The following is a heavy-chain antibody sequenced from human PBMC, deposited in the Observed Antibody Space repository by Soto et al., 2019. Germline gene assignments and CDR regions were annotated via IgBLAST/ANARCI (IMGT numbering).Heavy chain of an antibody. Sequence: GGSLRLSCAASGFTFSNAWMSWVRQAPGKGLEWVGRIKSKTDGGTTDYAAPVKGRFTISRDDSKNTLYLQMNSLKTEDTAVYYCTTVRRGLKFYYYMDVWGKGTTVTVSS. CDR2: IKSKTDGGTT. J-gene: IGHJ6*03. D-gene: IGHD3-10*01. CDR3: TTVRRGLKFYYYMDV. CDR1: GFTFSNAW. V-gene: IGHV3-15*01.